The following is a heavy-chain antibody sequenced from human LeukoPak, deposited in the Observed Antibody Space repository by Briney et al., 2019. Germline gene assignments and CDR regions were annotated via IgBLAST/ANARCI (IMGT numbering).Heavy chain of an antibody. D-gene: IGHD3-22*01. CDR2: ISSSRST. Sequence: PSETLSLTCTVSGDSIGSGDYYWSWIRQPAGKGLEWIGRISSSRSTNYNPSLKSRVTISVDTSKNQFSLKLSSVTAADTAVYFCARGPYSYDSSGAFDIWGQGTMVTVSS. J-gene: IGHJ3*02. CDR3: ARGPYSYDSSGAFDI. CDR1: GDSIGSGDYY. V-gene: IGHV4-61*02.